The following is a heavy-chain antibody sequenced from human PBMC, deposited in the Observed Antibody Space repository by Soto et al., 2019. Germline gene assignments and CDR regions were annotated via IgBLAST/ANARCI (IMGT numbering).Heavy chain of an antibody. CDR2: IYYSGST. CDR1: GDSTSSSSYY. V-gene: IGHV4-39*01. D-gene: IGHD2-15*01. CDR3: ASTRVVLEYLCSGGTCYPGLPAFDV. J-gene: IGHJ3*01. Sequence: QLQLQESGPGLVKPSETLSLTCTVSGDSTSSSSYYWGWIRQPPGTGLEWIGTIYYSGSTYYNPSLKRRVTIPVDTANNQLSLKLRSVPAADTAVYSCASTRVVLEYLCSGGTCYPGLPAFDVWGQGTMVTVSS.